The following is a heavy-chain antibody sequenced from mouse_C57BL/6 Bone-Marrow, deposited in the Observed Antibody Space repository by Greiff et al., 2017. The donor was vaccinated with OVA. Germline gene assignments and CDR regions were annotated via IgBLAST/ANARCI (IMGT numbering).Heavy chain of an antibody. Sequence: VQRVESGPGLVQPSQSLSITCTVSGFSLTSYGVHWVRQSPGKGLEWLGVIWSGGSTDYNAAFISRLSISKDNSKSQVFFKMNSLQADDTAIYYCARKGGVYDGYLNWYFDVWGTGTTVTVSS. V-gene: IGHV2-2*01. CDR1: GFSLTSYG. CDR3: ARKGGVYDGYLNWYFDV. D-gene: IGHD2-3*01. CDR2: IWSGGST. J-gene: IGHJ1*03.